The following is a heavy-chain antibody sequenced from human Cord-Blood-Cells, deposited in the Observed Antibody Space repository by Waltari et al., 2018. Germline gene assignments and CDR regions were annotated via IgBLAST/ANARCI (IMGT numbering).Heavy chain of an antibody. J-gene: IGHJ3*02. Sequence: QLQLQESGPGLGKPSETLSLTCTVAGGSISSSSYYWGWIRQPPGKGLEWIGSIYSSGSTYSTPSLKSRVTISVDTSPHQFSLQLSSVTAAYTAVSYFARPRLTGARAFDIWGQGTMVTDSS. V-gene: IGHV4-39*01. CDR1: GGSISSSSYY. CDR2: IYSSGST. D-gene: IGHD2-8*02. CDR3: ARPRLTGARAFDI.